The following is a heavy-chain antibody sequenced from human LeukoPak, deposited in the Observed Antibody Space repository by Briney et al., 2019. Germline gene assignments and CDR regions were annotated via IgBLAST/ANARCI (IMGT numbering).Heavy chain of an antibody. J-gene: IGHJ4*02. CDR3: AIRERSIAARSWFIMGY. CDR1: GGTFSSYA. CDR2: IIPIFGTA. Sequence: SVKVSCKASGGTFSSYAISWVRQAPGQGLEWMGGIIPIFGTANYAQKFQGRVTITTDESTSTAYMELSSLRSEDTAVYYCAIRERSIAARSWFIMGYWGQGTLVTVSS. V-gene: IGHV1-69*05. D-gene: IGHD6-6*01.